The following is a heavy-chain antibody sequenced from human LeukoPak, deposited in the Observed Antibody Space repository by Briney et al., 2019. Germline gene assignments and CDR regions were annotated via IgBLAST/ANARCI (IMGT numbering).Heavy chain of an antibody. CDR1: GFSINNYA. D-gene: IGHD4/OR15-4a*01. CDR3: ARVSGLYYFDS. V-gene: IGHV3-23*01. J-gene: IGHJ4*02. CDR2: ISGSGGST. Sequence: GGSLRLSCAASGFSINNYAMTWVRQAPGKGLEWVSAISGSGGSTYYADSVKGRFTISRDNSKNTLYLQMNSLRAEDTALYYCARVSGLYYFDSWGQGTLVTVSS.